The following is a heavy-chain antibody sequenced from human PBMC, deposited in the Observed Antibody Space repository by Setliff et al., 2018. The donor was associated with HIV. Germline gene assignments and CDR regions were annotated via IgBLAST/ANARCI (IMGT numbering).Heavy chain of an antibody. V-gene: IGHV4-59*12. D-gene: IGHD2-21*02. J-gene: IGHJ4*02. CDR1: GGSISSDY. Sequence: SETLSLTCIVSGGSISSDYWTWIRQTPGKGLEWIGYIYYSGSTKYSPSLKSRVTISVDTSKNQFSLSLTSVTAADTAVYYCARGVPLLPPHYWGQGTLVTVSS. CDR3: ARGVPLLPPHY. CDR2: IYYSGST.